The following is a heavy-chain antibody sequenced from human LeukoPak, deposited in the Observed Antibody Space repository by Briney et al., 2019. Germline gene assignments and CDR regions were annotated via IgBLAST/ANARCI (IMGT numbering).Heavy chain of an antibody. CDR2: ISCDGSNK. V-gene: IGHV3-30-3*01. CDR3: AREPYSSSRGAFDI. CDR1: GFTFSSYA. Sequence: GGSLRLSCAASGFTFSSYAMHWVRQAPGKGLEWVAVISCDGSNKYYADSVKGRFTISRDNSKNTLYLQMNSLRAEDTAVYYCAREPYSSSRGAFDIWGQGTMVTVSS. J-gene: IGHJ3*02. D-gene: IGHD6-13*01.